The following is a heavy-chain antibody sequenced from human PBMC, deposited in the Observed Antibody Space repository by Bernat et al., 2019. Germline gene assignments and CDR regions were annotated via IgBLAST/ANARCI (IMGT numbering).Heavy chain of an antibody. CDR3: ARDGNLRGNPMFV. V-gene: IGHV3-11*05. D-gene: IGHD1-7*01. CDR1: GFTFSDYY. Sequence: QVQLVESGGGLVKPGGSLRLSCEASGFTFSDYYMSWIRQAPGKGLEWVSYISSSSSYINYADSVNGRFTISRDNAKNSLYLQMNSLRAEDAAVYYWARDGNLRGNPMFVWGKGTTVTVSS. J-gene: IGHJ6*04. CDR2: ISSSSSYI.